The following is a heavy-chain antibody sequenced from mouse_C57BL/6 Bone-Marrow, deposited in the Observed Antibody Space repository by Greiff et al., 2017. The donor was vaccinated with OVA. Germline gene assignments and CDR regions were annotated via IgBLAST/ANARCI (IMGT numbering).Heavy chain of an antibody. V-gene: IGHV1-81*01. D-gene: IGHD1-1*01. Sequence: QVQLQQSGAELARPGASVKLSCKASGYTFTSYGISWVKQRTGQGLEWIGEIYPRSGNTYYNEKFKGKAKLTADKSSSTAYMELRSLTSEDSAVYFFAITTVVAHYWYFDVWGTGTTVTVSS. CDR3: AITTVVAHYWYFDV. CDR2: IYPRSGNT. J-gene: IGHJ1*03. CDR1: GYTFTSYG.